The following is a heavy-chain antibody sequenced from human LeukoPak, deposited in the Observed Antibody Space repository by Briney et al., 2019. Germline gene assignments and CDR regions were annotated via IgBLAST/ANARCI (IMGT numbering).Heavy chain of an antibody. CDR1: GFTFTSYW. CDR2: INTDGSST. D-gene: IGHD1-26*01. J-gene: IGHJ4*02. CDR3: ETGGSYDY. Sequence: GRSLRLSCAASGFTFTSYWMHSVRQAPGKGLVWVSRINTDGSSTSYADSVKGRFTISRDNAKNTLYLQMNSLRAEDTAVYYCETGGSYDYWGQGTLVTVSS. V-gene: IGHV3-74*01.